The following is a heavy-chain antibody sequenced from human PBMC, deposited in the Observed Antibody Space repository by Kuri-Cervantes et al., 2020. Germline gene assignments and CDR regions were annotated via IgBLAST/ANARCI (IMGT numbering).Heavy chain of an antibody. J-gene: IGHJ5*02. CDR1: GFTFSSYA. Sequence: GGSLRLSCAASGFTFSSYAMSWVRQAPGKGLEWVSAISGSGGSTYYADSVKGRFTISRDNSKNTLYLQMNSPRAEDTAVYYCAKFYARRAAAINWFDPWGQGTLVTVSS. D-gene: IGHD6-13*01. CDR2: ISGSGGST. V-gene: IGHV3-23*01. CDR3: AKFYARRAAAINWFDP.